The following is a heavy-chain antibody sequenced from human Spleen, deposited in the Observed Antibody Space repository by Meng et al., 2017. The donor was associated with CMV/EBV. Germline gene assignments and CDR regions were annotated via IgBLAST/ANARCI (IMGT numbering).Heavy chain of an antibody. J-gene: IGHJ4*02. Sequence: PLVQARAAVEKPGAPVKVPRKASCYTFPSYGISWVRQAPGQGLEWMGWISAYNGNPNHAQKLQGRVTMTTDTSTSTAYMELRSLRSDDTAVYYCARSFFGVDNGFDYWGQGTLVPVSS. CDR3: ARSFFGVDNGFDY. CDR2: ISAYNGNP. D-gene: IGHD3-3*01. CDR1: CYTFPSYG. V-gene: IGHV1-18*01.